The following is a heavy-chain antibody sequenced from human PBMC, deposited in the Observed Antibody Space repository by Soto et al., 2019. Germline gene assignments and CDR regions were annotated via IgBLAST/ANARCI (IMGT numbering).Heavy chain of an antibody. V-gene: IGHV3-23*01. CDR2: MSATTGSR. Sequence: GGSLRLSCAASGFPFSNYAMSWVRQAPGKGLEWVSAMSATTGSRYYADSVRGRFTISRGNSENSLYLQMTSLRPEDTAVYYCASLSDILTGYYEFWRERTLVTVSS. CDR1: GFPFSNYA. CDR3: ASLSDILTGYYEF. D-gene: IGHD3-9*01. J-gene: IGHJ4*01.